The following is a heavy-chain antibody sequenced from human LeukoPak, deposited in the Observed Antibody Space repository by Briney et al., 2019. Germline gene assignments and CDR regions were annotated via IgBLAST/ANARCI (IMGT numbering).Heavy chain of an antibody. CDR3: AKSYFDYSTYYSYYFNL. V-gene: IGHV4-4*09. J-gene: IGHJ4*02. CDR1: GGSISGGY. D-gene: IGHD4-11*01. CDR2: VYTSGST. Sequence: SETLSLTCTVSGGSISGGYWSWIRQPPGRGLEWIGYVYTSGSTNYNPSLKSRVSISVDTSKSQFALKLSSVTAADTAVYYCAKSYFDYSTYYSYYFNLWGQGALVTVSS.